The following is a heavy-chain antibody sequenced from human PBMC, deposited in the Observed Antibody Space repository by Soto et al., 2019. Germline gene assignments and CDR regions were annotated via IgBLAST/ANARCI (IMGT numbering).Heavy chain of an antibody. Sequence: SETLSLTCTVSGGSISSGGYYWSWIRQHPGKGLEWIGYIYYSGSTYYNPSLKSRVTISVDTSKNQFSLKLSSVTAADTAVYYCARVPYYYDSSGYYAFDIWGQGTMVTVSS. CDR1: GGSISSGGYY. CDR3: ARVPYYYDSSGYYAFDI. J-gene: IGHJ3*02. V-gene: IGHV4-31*03. CDR2: IYYSGST. D-gene: IGHD3-22*01.